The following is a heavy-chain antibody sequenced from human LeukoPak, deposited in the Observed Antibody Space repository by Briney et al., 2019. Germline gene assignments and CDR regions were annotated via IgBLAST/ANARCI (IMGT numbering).Heavy chain of an antibody. J-gene: IGHJ4*02. CDR3: ARDFYDFWSGYYPYYYFDY. V-gene: IGHV3-21*01. CDR1: GFTFSSYA. CDR2: ISSSSSYI. Sequence: PGGSLRLSCAASGFTFSSYAMSWVRQAPGKGLEWVSSISSSSSYIYYADSVKGRFTISRDNAKNSLYLQMNSLRAEDTAVYYCARDFYDFWSGYYPYYYFDYWGQGTLVTVSS. D-gene: IGHD3-3*01.